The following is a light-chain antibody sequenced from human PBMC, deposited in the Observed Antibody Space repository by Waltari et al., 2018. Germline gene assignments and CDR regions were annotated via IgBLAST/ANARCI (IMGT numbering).Light chain of an antibody. J-gene: IGKJ4*01. V-gene: IGKV1-39*01. Sequence: DIQMTQSPSSLSASIGDRVTITCRASQSLSNYLNWYQQLPGKAPKLLIYGASNLHSGVPSRFSGSGSGTDFTLSISGLQPEDLATYYWQQGNGNPITFGGGTRVEIK. CDR2: GAS. CDR1: QSLSNY. CDR3: QQGNGNPIT.